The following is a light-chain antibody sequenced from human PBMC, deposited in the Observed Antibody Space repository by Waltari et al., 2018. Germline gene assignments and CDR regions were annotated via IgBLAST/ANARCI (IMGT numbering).Light chain of an antibody. CDR1: ISDVGAYDY. J-gene: IGLJ1*01. Sequence: QSALTQPPSASGSPGQSVTISCTGSISDVGAYDYVSWYQQHPGKAPRLRIYDGSKRPSGFPYRCSGSKSCNTASLTVSGLQADDEADYYCSSYSDIKQRVFGTGTKVTVL. V-gene: IGLV2-8*01. CDR2: DGS. CDR3: SSYSDIKQRV.